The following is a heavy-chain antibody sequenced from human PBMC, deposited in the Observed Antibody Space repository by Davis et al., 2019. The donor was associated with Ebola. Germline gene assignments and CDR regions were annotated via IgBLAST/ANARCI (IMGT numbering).Heavy chain of an antibody. D-gene: IGHD3-10*01. CDR1: GFTFSNAW. V-gene: IGHV3-15*01. CDR2: IKSKTDGGTT. Sequence: GESLKISCAASGFTFSNAWMSWVRQAPGKGLEWVGRIKSKTDGGTTDYAAPVKGRFTISRDDSKNTLYLQMNSLKTEDTAVYYCTTLHYGSGSYGFDPWGQGTLVTVSS. CDR3: TTLHYGSGSYGFDP. J-gene: IGHJ5*02.